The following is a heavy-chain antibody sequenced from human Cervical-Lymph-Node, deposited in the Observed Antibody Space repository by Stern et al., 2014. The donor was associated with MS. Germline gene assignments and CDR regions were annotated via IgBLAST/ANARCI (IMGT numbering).Heavy chain of an antibody. CDR2: IFPVFGTP. CDR3: ALSSETSDRWYSLGYDL. V-gene: IGHV1-69*01. Sequence: VQLVQSRAEVTKPGSSVKVSCKASGGTFSKFPSSWVRQAPGQGLEWMGVIFPVFGTPTYAQEFRCRVTITADVSTSTVYMELSSLRSDDTAVYYCALSSETSDRWYSLGYDLWGQGTLVTVSS. CDR1: GGTFSKFP. J-gene: IGHJ5*02. D-gene: IGHD6-13*01.